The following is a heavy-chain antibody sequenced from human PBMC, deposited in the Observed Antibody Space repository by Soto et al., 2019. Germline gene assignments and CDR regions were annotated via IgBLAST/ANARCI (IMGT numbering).Heavy chain of an antibody. D-gene: IGHD2-21*02. CDR1: GFNFSNYG. Sequence: QVQLVASGGGVVQPGMSLTLSCAGSGFNFSNYGIHWVRQAPGKGLEWVAVISQNGVNKYYGESVQGRFTLSRDNSQTTLNLQINHLRPEDTAVYYCAKAADSDIYYAYGMDVWDQGTPVTV. J-gene: IGHJ6*02. CDR3: AKAADSDIYYAYGMDV. V-gene: IGHV3-30*18. CDR2: ISQNGVNK.